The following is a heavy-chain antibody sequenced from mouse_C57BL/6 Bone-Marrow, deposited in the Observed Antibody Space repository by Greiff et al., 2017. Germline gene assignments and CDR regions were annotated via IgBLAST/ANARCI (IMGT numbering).Heavy chain of an antibody. Sequence: EVKLMESGGGLVQPGGSLKLSCAASGFTFSDYYMYWVRQTPEKRLEWVAYISNGGGSTYYPATVKGRFTISRDNAKNTLYLQMSRLKSEDTAMXYCARHEGRAQAKVLYAMDYWGQGTSVTVSS. J-gene: IGHJ4*01. CDR3: ARHEGRAQAKVLYAMDY. CDR2: ISNGGGST. D-gene: IGHD3-2*02. V-gene: IGHV5-12*01. CDR1: GFTFSDYY.